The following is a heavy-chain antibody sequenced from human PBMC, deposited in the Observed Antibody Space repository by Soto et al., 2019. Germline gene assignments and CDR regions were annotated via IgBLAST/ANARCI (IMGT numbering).Heavy chain of an antibody. CDR1: GGTVASSHW. CDR2: VYHTGDT. J-gene: IGHJ5*02. V-gene: IGHV4-4*01. Sequence: ETLSLTCGVSGGTVASSHWWSWVRQSPGGGLEWIGNVYHTGDTNFNPSLQSRVTISVDKSNNQFSLRLNSLTAADTAVYFCAREIVTAGGNNYFDPWGPGTLVTVSS. D-gene: IGHD2-21*02. CDR3: AREIVTAGGNNYFDP.